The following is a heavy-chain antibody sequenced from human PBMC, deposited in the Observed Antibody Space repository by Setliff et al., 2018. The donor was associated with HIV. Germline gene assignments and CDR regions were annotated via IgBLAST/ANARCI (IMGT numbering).Heavy chain of an antibody. D-gene: IGHD2-15*01. J-gene: IGHJ3*02. CDR1: GGSISSYY. CDR2: IYYSGST. Sequence: ASETLSLTRTVSGGSISSYYWSWIRQPPGKGLEWIGYIYYSGSTNYNPSLKSRVTISVDTSKNQFSLKLSSVTAADTAVYYCARNPCSGGSCPDAFDIWGQGTMVTVSS. V-gene: IGHV4-59*01. CDR3: ARNPCSGGSCPDAFDI.